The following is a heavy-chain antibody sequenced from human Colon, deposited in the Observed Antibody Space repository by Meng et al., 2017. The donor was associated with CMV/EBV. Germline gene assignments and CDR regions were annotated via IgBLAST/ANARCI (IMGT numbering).Heavy chain of an antibody. V-gene: IGHV4-34*01. CDR3: ARGRNGWLLPLDS. D-gene: IGHD3-3*01. J-gene: IGHJ4*02. CDR2: LNHSGST. CDR1: GGSFNAYY. Sequence: GGGRWMPPYTLSLTCATSGGSFNAYYLTRIRQSPGKGLEWIGELNHSGSTNYSPSLKSRVTISIDTSKRHFSLRLTSVTAADTAVYYCARGRNGWLLPLDSWGQGTLVTVSS.